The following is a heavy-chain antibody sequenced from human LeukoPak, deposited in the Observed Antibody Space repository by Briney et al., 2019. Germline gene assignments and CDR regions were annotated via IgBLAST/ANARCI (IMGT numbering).Heavy chain of an antibody. CDR2: IYTSGST. V-gene: IGHV4-4*07. CDR1: GGSITSYY. CDR3: ARVSYYYGSGSYYYFDY. J-gene: IGHJ4*02. Sequence: SATLSLTCTVSGGSITSYYWSWIRQPAGQGLEWIGRIYTSGSTNYNPSLKSRVTMSVDTSKNQFPLKLSSVTAADTAVYYCARVSYYYGSGSYYYFDYWGQGTLVTVSS. D-gene: IGHD3-10*01.